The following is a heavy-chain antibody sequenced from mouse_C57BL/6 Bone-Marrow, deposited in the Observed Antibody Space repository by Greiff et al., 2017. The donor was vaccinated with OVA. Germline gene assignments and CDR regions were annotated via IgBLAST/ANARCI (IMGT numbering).Heavy chain of an antibody. CDR3: ARRGYYYYGSKYWYFDV. J-gene: IGHJ1*03. D-gene: IGHD1-1*01. Sequence: VQLQQSGAELVMPGASVKLSCKASGYTFTSYLMHWVKQRPGQGLEWIGEIDPSDSYTNYNQKFKGKSTLTVDKSSSTAYMQLSSLTSEDSAVYYCARRGYYYYGSKYWYFDVWGTGTTVTVSS. CDR1: GYTFTSYL. V-gene: IGHV1-69*01. CDR2: IDPSDSYT.